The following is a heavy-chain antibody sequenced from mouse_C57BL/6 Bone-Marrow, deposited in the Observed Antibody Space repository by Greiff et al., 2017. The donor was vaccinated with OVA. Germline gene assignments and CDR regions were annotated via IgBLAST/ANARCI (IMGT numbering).Heavy chain of an antibody. CDR3: VGHGGYGSSLDY. J-gene: IGHJ2*01. CDR2: IRSKSNNYAT. V-gene: IGHV10-1*01. Sequence: EVKVEESGGGLVQPKGSLKLSCAASGFSFNTYAMNWVRQAPGKGLEWVARIRSKSNNYATYYADSVKDRFTISRDDSESMLYLQMNNLKTEDTAMYYCVGHGGYGSSLDYWGQGTTLTVSS. CDR1: GFSFNTYA. D-gene: IGHD1-1*01.